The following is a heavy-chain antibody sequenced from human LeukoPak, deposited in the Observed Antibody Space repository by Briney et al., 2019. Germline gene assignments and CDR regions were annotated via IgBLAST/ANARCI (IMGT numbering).Heavy chain of an antibody. CDR3: AREDQLLSLDY. CDR1: GFTFSSYA. V-gene: IGHV3-21*01. D-gene: IGHD2-2*01. CDR2: ISSSSSYI. J-gene: IGHJ4*02. Sequence: GGSLRLSCAASGFTFSSYAMHWVRQAPGKGLEWVSSISSSSSYIYYADSVKGRFTISRDNAKNSLYLQMNSLRAEDTAVYYCAREDQLLSLDYWGQGTLVTVSS.